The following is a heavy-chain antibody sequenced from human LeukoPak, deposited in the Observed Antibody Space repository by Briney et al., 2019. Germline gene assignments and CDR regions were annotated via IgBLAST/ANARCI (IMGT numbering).Heavy chain of an antibody. V-gene: IGHV3-15*01. CDR1: GLTFSSAW. J-gene: IGHJ4*02. CDR3: TTDYTSGNPY. Sequence: GGSLRLSCAASGLTFSSAWMSWVRQAPGKGLEWVGRIKSKDDGGTRDYAAPVKVRFTISRDDSKNTLYLQMNSLETEDTAVYYCTTDYTSGNPYWGQGTLVTVSS. D-gene: IGHD3-10*01. CDR2: IKSKDDGGTR.